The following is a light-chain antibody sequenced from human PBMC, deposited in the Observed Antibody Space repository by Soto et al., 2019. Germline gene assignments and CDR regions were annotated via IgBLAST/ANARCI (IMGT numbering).Light chain of an antibody. CDR2: DVS. Sequence: SALPQPATVCGSPGPSNTKSCTGTSSDVGGYNYVSWYQHHPGKAPKLIIFDVSDRPSGISDRFSASKSGNTASLTISGLQAEDEADYYCCSYSSGSTPWVFGTGTKVTVL. V-gene: IGLV2-14*03. J-gene: IGLJ1*01. CDR3: CSYSSGSTPWV. CDR1: SSDVGGYNY.